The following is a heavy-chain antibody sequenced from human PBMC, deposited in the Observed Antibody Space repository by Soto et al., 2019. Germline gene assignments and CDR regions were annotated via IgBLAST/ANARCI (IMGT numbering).Heavy chain of an antibody. CDR3: ARDGIDFWSGYYLAYYFDY. CDR2: ISYDGSNK. CDR1: GFTFSSYA. Sequence: GGSLRLSCAASGFTFSSYAMHWVRQDPGKGLEWVAVISYDGSNKYYADSVKGRFTISRDNSKNTLYLQMNSLRAEDTAVYYCARDGIDFWSGYYLAYYFDYWGQGTLVTVSS. D-gene: IGHD3-3*01. V-gene: IGHV3-30-3*01. J-gene: IGHJ4*02.